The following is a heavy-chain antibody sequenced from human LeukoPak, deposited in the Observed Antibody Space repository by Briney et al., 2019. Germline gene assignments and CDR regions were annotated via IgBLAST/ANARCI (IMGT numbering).Heavy chain of an antibody. Sequence: PSETLSLTCTVSGGSISSSSYYWGWIRQPPGKGLEWIGSIYYSGSTNYNPSLKSRVTISVDTSKNQFSLKLSSVTAADTAVYYCARETGSYYYGMDVWGQGTTVTVSS. CDR1: GGSISSSSYY. D-gene: IGHD1-14*01. CDR3: ARETGSYYYGMDV. V-gene: IGHV4-39*07. J-gene: IGHJ6*02. CDR2: IYYSGST.